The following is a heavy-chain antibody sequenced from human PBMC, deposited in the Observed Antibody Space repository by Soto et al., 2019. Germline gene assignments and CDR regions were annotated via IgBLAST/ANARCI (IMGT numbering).Heavy chain of an antibody. CDR1: GYTITNYG. V-gene: IGHV1-18*01. CDR2: ISGYNGNT. J-gene: IGHJ4*02. Sequence: QVQLVQSGAEVKKRGASVKVSCKASGYTITNYGCRWVRQAPGQGLEWMGWISGYNGNTNYAERLQGRVTMTTDTSTSTAYMELKSLRYDDTAVYYCAREGQLGYWGQGTPVTVSS. CDR3: AREGQLGY. D-gene: IGHD6-6*01.